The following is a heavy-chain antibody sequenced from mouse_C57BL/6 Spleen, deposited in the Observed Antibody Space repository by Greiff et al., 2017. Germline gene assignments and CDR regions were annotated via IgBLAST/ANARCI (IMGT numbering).Heavy chain of an antibody. D-gene: IGHD2-3*01. CDR3: ARGDGYYVFDY. V-gene: IGHV1-55*01. CDR2: IYPGSGST. CDR1: GYTFTSYW. J-gene: IGHJ2*01. Sequence: VQRQQPGAELVKPGASVKMSCKASGYTFTSYWITWVKQRPGQGLEWIGDIYPGSGSTNYNEKFKRKDTLTVDTSSSTAYMQLSSLTSEDSAVYYCARGDGYYVFDYWGQGTTLTVSS.